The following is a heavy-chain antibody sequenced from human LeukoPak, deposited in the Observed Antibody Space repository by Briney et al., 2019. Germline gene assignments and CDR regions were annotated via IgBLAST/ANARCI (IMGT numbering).Heavy chain of an antibody. J-gene: IGHJ6*03. V-gene: IGHV1-2*02. D-gene: IGHD6-13*01. CDR2: INPNSGGT. CDR3: ARAGWGYSSSWDYYYHMDV. Sequence: ASVKVSCKASGYTFTGYYMHWVRQAPGQGLEWMGWINPNSGGTNHAQKFQGRVTMTRDTSISTAYMELSRLRSDDTAVYYCARAGWGYSSSWDYYYHMDVWGKGTTVTVSS. CDR1: GYTFTGYY.